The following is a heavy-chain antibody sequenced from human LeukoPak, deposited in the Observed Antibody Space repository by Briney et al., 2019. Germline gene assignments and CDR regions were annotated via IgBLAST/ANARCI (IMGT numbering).Heavy chain of an antibody. CDR1: GFTFSSYA. J-gene: IGHJ2*01. D-gene: IGHD2-2*01. V-gene: IGHV3-23*01. Sequence: PGGSLRLSCAASGFTFSSYAMNWVRQAPGKGLEWVSGISDSGGSTYYADSVKGRFTISRDNSKNTLYLQLNSLRAEDTAVYYCAKVLTAAFYWYFDLWGRGNLVTVSS. CDR3: AKVLTAAFYWYFDL. CDR2: ISDSGGST.